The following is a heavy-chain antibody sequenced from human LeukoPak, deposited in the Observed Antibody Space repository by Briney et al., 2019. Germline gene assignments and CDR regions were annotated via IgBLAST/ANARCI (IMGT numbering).Heavy chain of an antibody. CDR2: INAGNGNT. V-gene: IGHV1-3*01. Sequence: ASVKVSCKASGYTFTSYAMHWVRQAPGQRLEWMGWINAGNGNTKYSQKFQGRVTITRDTSASTAYMELSSLRSEDTGVYYCARDLLAAAGTSPVLYWGQGTLVTVSS. D-gene: IGHD6-13*01. J-gene: IGHJ4*02. CDR3: ARDLLAAAGTSPVLY. CDR1: GYTFTSYA.